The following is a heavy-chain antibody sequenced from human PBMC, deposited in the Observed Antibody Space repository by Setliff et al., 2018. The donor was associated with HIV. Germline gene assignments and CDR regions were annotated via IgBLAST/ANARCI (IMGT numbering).Heavy chain of an antibody. D-gene: IGHD2-21*02. Sequence: SVKVSCKASGGSFSSYAISWVRQAPGQGLEWMGGAIPMFGTSNYAQKFQGRVTITADESTGTVYMELTSLRSEDTAVYFCTSDPGDSVIRPAEFFHGWGQGTPVTVSS. V-gene: IGHV1-69*13. CDR2: AIPMFGTS. J-gene: IGHJ1*01. CDR3: TSDPGDSVIRPAEFFHG. CDR1: GGSFSSYA.